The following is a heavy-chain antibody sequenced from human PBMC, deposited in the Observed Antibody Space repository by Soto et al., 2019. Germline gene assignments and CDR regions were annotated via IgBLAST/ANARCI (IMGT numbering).Heavy chain of an antibody. D-gene: IGHD6-19*01. CDR2: INHSGST. J-gene: IGHJ6*01. CDR3: ARGSGRGNGWGTYFYDGMDV. Sequence: SETLSLTCAVYGGSFSGYHWSWIRQPPGKGLEWIGEINHSGSTSYNPSLKSRVTISVDTSKNQFSLKVTSVTAADTAAYYCARGSGRGNGWGTYFYDGMDVWGQGTTVTVSS. V-gene: IGHV4-34*01. CDR1: GGSFSGYH.